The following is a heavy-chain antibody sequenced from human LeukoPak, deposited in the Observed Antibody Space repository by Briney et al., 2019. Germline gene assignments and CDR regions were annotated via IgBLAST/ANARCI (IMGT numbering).Heavy chain of an antibody. V-gene: IGHV1-8*01. Sequence: ASVKVSCKASGYTFTSYDINWVRQATGQGLEWMGWMNPNSGNTGYAQKFQGRVTMTRNTSISTAYMELSSLRSEDTAVYYCARGPPVLLWFGEPRETYGMDVWGQGTTVTVSS. D-gene: IGHD3-10*01. J-gene: IGHJ6*02. CDR2: MNPNSGNT. CDR3: ARGPPVLLWFGEPRETYGMDV. CDR1: GYTFTSYD.